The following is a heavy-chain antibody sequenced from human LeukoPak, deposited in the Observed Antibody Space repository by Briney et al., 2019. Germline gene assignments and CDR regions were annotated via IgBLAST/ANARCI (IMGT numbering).Heavy chain of an antibody. CDR3: AIMRGGGMDV. J-gene: IGHJ6*02. CDR2: TYYSGST. CDR1: GGSISSGGYY. Sequence: PSETLSLTCTVSGGSISSGGYYWSWIRQHPGKGLEWIGYTYYSGSTYYNPSLKSRVTIPVDTSKNQFSLKLSSVTAADTAVYYWAIMRGGGMDVWGQGTAVTVSS. V-gene: IGHV4-31*03. D-gene: IGHD3-16*01.